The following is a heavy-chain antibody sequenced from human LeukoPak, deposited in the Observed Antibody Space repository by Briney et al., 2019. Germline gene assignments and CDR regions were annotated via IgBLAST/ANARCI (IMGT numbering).Heavy chain of an antibody. CDR2: ISSSGSTI. CDR3: AIARITGTTRNWALDY. V-gene: IGHV3-11*04. CDR1: GFTFSDYY. J-gene: IGHJ4*02. Sequence: GGSLRLSCAASGFTFSDYYMSWIRQAPGKGLEWDSYISSSGSTIYYADSVKGRFTISRDNAKNSLYLQMNSLRAEDTAVYYCAIARITGTTRNWALDYWGQGTLVTVSS. D-gene: IGHD1-7*01.